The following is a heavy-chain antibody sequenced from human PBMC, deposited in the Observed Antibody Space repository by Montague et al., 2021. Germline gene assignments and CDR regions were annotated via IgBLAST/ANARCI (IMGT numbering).Heavy chain of an antibody. CDR3: ARNPAYGALDY. CDR1: GLLFSHSW. CDR2: VNPDGSQV. J-gene: IGHJ4*02. Sequence: SRSLSCSASGLLFSHSWMAWVRLPPGKGLEWVAGVNPDGSQVGYVESVKGRFTVSRDNAKNSLFLQMNSLRGDDTALYYCARNPAYGALDYWGQGTRVTVSS. D-gene: IGHD4/OR15-4a*01. V-gene: IGHV3-7*03.